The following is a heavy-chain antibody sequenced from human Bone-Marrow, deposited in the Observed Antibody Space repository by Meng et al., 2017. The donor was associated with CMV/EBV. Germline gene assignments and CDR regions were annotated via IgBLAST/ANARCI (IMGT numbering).Heavy chain of an antibody. V-gene: IGHV3-30*02. Sequence: GGSLRLSCAASGFTFSSYGMHWVRQAPGKGLEWVAFIRYDGSNKYYADSVKGRFTISRDNSKNTLYLQMNSLRAEDTAVYCCARDLITEGGYYLDYWGQGTLVTVSS. CDR3: ARDLITEGGYYLDY. CDR2: IRYDGSNK. J-gene: IGHJ4*02. CDR1: GFTFSSYG. D-gene: IGHD3-3*01.